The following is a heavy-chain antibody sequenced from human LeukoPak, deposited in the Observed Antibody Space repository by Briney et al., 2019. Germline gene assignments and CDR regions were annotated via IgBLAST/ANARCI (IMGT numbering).Heavy chain of an antibody. Sequence: PGRSLRLSCAASGFTFSSYGMHWVRRAPGKGLEWVSSISSSSSYIYYADSVKGRFTISRDNAKNSLYLQMNSLRAEDTAVYYCARDLSGSRDYWGQGTLVTVSS. D-gene: IGHD5-18*01. J-gene: IGHJ4*02. CDR2: ISSSSSYI. CDR1: GFTFSSYG. CDR3: ARDLSGSRDY. V-gene: IGHV3-21*01.